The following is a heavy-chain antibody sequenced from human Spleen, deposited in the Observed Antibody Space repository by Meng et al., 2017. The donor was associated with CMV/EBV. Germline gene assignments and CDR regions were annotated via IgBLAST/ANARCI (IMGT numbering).Heavy chain of an antibody. CDR1: YLFTSYD. Sequence: YLFTSYDINWVRKATGQGLEWMGWMNPNSGQTGYAKKFQGRVSFTRNTSMRTAYMELSSLRSEDTAVYFCARTQSYYGSGTYNWFDPWGQGTLVTVSS. D-gene: IGHD3-10*01. CDR3: ARTQSYYGSGTYNWFDP. V-gene: IGHV1-8*01. CDR2: MNPNSGQT. J-gene: IGHJ5*02.